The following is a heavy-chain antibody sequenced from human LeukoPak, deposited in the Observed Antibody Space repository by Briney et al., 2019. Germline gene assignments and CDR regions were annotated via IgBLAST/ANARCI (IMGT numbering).Heavy chain of an antibody. CDR2: IKQDGSEK. V-gene: IGHV3-7*01. Sequence: GGSLRLSCAASGFTFSSYWMSWVRQAPGKGLEWVANIKQDGSEKYYVDSVKGRFTISRDNAKNSMYLQMNSLRAEDTAVFYCARIGRDGYNFFDYWGQGTLVTVSS. CDR3: ARIGRDGYNFFDY. CDR1: GFTFSSYW. D-gene: IGHD5-24*01. J-gene: IGHJ4*02.